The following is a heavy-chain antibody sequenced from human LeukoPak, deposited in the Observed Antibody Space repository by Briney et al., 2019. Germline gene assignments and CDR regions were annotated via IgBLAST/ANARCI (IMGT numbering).Heavy chain of an antibody. J-gene: IGHJ4*02. CDR3: ARVRSGTWNGYEY. CDR2: ISNNGRNK. V-gene: IGHV3-30*04. Sequence: GGSLRLSCAASGFTFSSYAIHWVRQAPGKGLEWVAFISNNGRNKDYADSVKGRFTISRDNAKNTLYLQMDSLRAEDSAVYYCARVRSGTWNGYEYWGQGTLVTVSS. CDR1: GFTFSSYA. D-gene: IGHD3-3*01.